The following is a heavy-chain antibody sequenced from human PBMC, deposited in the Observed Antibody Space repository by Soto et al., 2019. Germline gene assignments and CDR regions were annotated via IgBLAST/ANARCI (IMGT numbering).Heavy chain of an antibody. V-gene: IGHV1-18*01. D-gene: IGHD6-19*01. CDR2: ISAYNGNT. CDR3: ADSSIAVAGDPFNI. J-gene: IGHJ3*02. Sequence: ASVKVSCKASGYTFTSYGISWERQAPGQGLEWMGWISAYNGNTNYAQKLQGRVTMTTDTSTSTAYMELRSLRSDDTAVYYCADSSIAVAGDPFNIWGQGTMVTVSS. CDR1: GYTFTSYG.